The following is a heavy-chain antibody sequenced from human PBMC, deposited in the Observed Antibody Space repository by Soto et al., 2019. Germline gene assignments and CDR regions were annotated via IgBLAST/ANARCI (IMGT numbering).Heavy chain of an antibody. CDR2: IYYSGST. D-gene: IGHD2-15*01. CDR3: ARGGGGSYTTFDY. CDR1: GASISNDHY. J-gene: IGHJ4*02. Sequence: QLQLQESGPGLVKPSETLSLTCTVSGASISNDHYWGWIRQPPGKGLEWIGSIYYSGSTYYNPSLKSRVTISVDMSKNHCSLELSSVTAADTSVYFCARGGGGSYTTFDYWGQGNLVTVSS. V-gene: IGHV4-39*02.